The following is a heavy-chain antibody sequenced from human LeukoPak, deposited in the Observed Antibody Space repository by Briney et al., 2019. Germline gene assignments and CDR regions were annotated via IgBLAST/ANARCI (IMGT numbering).Heavy chain of an antibody. CDR2: IRYDGSNK. J-gene: IGHJ3*02. V-gene: IGHV3-30*02. CDR1: GFTFDDYA. D-gene: IGHD3-10*01. CDR3: ARNRAFGTFDAFDM. Sequence: GGSLRLSCAASGFTFDDYAMHWVRQAPGKGLEWVAFIRYDGSNKYYADSVKGRFTISRDNSKNTLYLQMNSLRAEDTAVYYCARNRAFGTFDAFDMRGQGTMVTVSS.